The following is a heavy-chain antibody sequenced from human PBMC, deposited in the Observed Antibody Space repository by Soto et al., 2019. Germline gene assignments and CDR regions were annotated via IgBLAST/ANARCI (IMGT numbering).Heavy chain of an antibody. CDR3: ARDRDDYGSGNYYNRIDF. Sequence: QVQLVQSGAEVQKPGSSVKCSCKASGGIFSTYAISWLRRAPGQVLEWMGGIIPIFGTPNYAQRFQGRVTITADESTSTAYMELSRLSSEDTAVYFCARDRDDYGSGNYYNRIDFWGQGNLVTVSS. D-gene: IGHD3-10*01. V-gene: IGHV1-69*01. CDR1: GGIFSTYA. J-gene: IGHJ4*02. CDR2: IIPIFGTP.